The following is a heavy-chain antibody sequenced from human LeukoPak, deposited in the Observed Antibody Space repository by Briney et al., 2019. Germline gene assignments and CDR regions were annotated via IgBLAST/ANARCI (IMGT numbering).Heavy chain of an antibody. V-gene: IGHV1-18*01. CDR3: ARDASDYGFDY. J-gene: IGHJ4*02. CDR2: ISAYNGNT. CDR1: GYTFTSYG. D-gene: IGHD4-17*01. Sequence: GASVKVSCKASGYTFTSYGISWVRQAPGQGLERMGWISAYNGNTNYALKLQGRVTMTTDTSTSTAYMELRSLRSDDTAVYYCARDASDYGFDYWGQGTLVTVSS.